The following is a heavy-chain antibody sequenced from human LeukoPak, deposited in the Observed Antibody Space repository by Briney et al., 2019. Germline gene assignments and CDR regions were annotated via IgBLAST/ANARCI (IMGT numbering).Heavy chain of an antibody. CDR3: ASGAARPWSDWFDP. CDR2: IIPIFGTA. V-gene: IGHV1-69*05. CDR1: GGTFSSYA. J-gene: IGHJ5*02. D-gene: IGHD6-6*01. Sequence: ASVKVSCKASGGTFSSYAISWVRQAPGQGLEWMGGIIPIFGTANYAQKFQGRVTITTDESTSTAYMELSSLRSGDTAVYYCASGAARPWSDWFDPWGQGTLVTVSS.